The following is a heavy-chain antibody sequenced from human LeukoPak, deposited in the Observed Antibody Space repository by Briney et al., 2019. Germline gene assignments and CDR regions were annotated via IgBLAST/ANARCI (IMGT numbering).Heavy chain of an antibody. D-gene: IGHD2/OR15-2a*01. CDR2: ITTNGGST. Sequence: GGSLRLSCAASGFTFSTYAMHWVRQAPGKGLEYVSAITTNGGSTYYANSVKGRFTISRDNSKNTLYLQMGGLRAEDMAVYYCARGYVLLDYWGQGTLVTVSS. V-gene: IGHV3-64*01. CDR3: ARGYVLLDY. CDR1: GFTFSTYA. J-gene: IGHJ4*02.